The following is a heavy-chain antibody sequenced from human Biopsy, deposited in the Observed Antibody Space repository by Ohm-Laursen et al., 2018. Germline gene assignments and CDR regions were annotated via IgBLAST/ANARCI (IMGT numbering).Heavy chain of an antibody. V-gene: IGHV4-34*01. CDR3: VRGVDYYDPYHYYALDV. CDR1: GESFNGYY. CDR2: INHSGRT. D-gene: IGHD3-22*01. Sequence: SDTLSLTWAVYGESFNGYYWSWIRQTPGKGLEWTGEINHSGRTNYNPSLKSRVTISVDTSKNQFSLKVRSLTAADTAVYYCVRGVDYYDPYHYYALDVWGQGTTVTASS. J-gene: IGHJ6*02.